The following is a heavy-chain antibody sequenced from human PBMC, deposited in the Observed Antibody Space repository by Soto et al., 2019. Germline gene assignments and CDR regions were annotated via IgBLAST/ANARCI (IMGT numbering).Heavy chain of an antibody. CDR3: AKEKRGRQGVYFDY. J-gene: IGHJ4*02. V-gene: IGHV4-4*02. CDR2: IYHSGST. Sequence: SETLSLTCAVSGGSISSSNWWSWVRQPPGKGLEWIGEIYHSGSTNYNPSLKSRVTISVDKSKNQFSLKLSSVTAEDTAVYYCAKEKRGRQGVYFDYWGQGTLVTVSS. D-gene: IGHD3-10*01. CDR1: GGSISSSNW.